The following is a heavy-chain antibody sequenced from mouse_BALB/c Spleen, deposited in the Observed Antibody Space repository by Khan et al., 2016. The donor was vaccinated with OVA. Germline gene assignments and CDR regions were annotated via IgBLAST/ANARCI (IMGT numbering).Heavy chain of an antibody. V-gene: IGHV9-3-1*01. CDR2: INTYTGEP. CDR1: GYTFTNYG. Sequence: QVQLKQSGPELKKPGETVKISCKASGYTFTNYGMNWVKQAPGKGLKWMGWINTYTGEPTYTDDFKGRFAFSLETSASTAYLQINSLKNEDTATXFCTRFHGGYWGQGTTLTVSS. CDR3: TRFHGGY. J-gene: IGHJ2*01.